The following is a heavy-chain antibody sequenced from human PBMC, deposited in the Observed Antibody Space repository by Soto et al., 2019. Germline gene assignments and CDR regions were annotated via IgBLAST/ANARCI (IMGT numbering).Heavy chain of an antibody. CDR3: ARALVFGWFDP. Sequence: SETLSLTCAVSSGSISSSNWWSWVRQPPGKGLEWIGEIYHSGSTNFNPSLKSRVTISVDKSKNQFSLKLSSVTAADTAVYYCARALVFGWFDPWGQGTLVTVSS. D-gene: IGHD2-2*01. CDR2: IYHSGST. V-gene: IGHV4-4*02. J-gene: IGHJ5*02. CDR1: SGSISSSNW.